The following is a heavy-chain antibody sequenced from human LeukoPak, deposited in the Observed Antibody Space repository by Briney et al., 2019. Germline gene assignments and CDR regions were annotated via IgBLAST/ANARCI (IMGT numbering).Heavy chain of an antibody. Sequence: PGGSLRLSCAASGFTFSSYGMHWVRQAPGKGLEWVAFIRYDGSNKYYADSVKGRFTISRDNSKNTLYLQMNSLRAEDTAVYYCAKDPQYGSGSYYGSVLFDYWGQGTLVTVSS. V-gene: IGHV3-30*02. CDR1: GFTFSSYG. CDR2: IRYDGSNK. J-gene: IGHJ4*02. CDR3: AKDPQYGSGSYYGSVLFDY. D-gene: IGHD3-10*01.